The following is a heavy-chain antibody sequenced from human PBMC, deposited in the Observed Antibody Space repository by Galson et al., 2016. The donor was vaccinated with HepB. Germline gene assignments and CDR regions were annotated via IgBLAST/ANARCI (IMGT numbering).Heavy chain of an antibody. CDR1: GFTFSFSNYW. Sequence: SLRLSCAASGFTFSFSNYWMSWVRQAPGKGLEWVANIKQDGSEKYYVDSVKGRFTISRDNAKNTLFLQMNSVRAEDTAVYYCARELGFREGGSYGLDVWGQGTTVTVSS. V-gene: IGHV3-7*01. CDR3: ARELGFREGGSYGLDV. CDR2: IKQDGSEK. J-gene: IGHJ6*02. D-gene: IGHD3-10*01.